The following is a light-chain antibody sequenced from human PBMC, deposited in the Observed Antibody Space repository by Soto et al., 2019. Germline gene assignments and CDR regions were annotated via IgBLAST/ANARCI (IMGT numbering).Light chain of an antibody. CDR1: SSDVGGYNY. Sequence: QSALTQPASVSRSPGQSITISCTGTSSDVGGYNYVSWYQQHPGKAPKLMIYEVTNRPSGISNRFSGSKSGNTASLTISGLQVDDEADYYCSSYTTTNTYVFGTGTKLTVL. CDR2: EVT. CDR3: SSYTTTNTYV. J-gene: IGLJ1*01. V-gene: IGLV2-14*01.